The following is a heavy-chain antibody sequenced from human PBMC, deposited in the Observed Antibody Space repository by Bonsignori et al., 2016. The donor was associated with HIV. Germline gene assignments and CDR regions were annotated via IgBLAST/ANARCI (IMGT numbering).Heavy chain of an antibody. Sequence: WIRQPPGKGLEWIGEINHSGSTNYNPSLKSRVTISVDTSKNQFSLKLSSVTAADTAVYYCAILYDFWSGYYDWGQGTLVTVSS. CDR2: INHSGST. J-gene: IGHJ4*02. D-gene: IGHD3-3*01. V-gene: IGHV4-34*01. CDR3: AILYDFWSGYYD.